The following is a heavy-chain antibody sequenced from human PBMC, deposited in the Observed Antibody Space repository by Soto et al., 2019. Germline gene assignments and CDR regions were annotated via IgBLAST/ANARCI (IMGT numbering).Heavy chain of an antibody. Sequence: EVQLLESGGGLVQPGGSLRLACAASGFTFSSFAMSWVPQAPGKGLEWVSALSGSDGSTYYADSVKGRFTISRDNSKNTLYLQMNSLRAEDTARYYCAKDSEYGSRGYWDYWGQGTLVTVSS. D-gene: IGHD6-13*01. CDR1: GFTFSSFA. J-gene: IGHJ4*02. V-gene: IGHV3-23*01. CDR2: LSGSDGST. CDR3: AKDSEYGSRGYWDY.